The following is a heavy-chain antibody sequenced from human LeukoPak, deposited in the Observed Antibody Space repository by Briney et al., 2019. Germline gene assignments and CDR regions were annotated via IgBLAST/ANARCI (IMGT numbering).Heavy chain of an antibody. J-gene: IGHJ4*02. CDR3: ARDSGAYDLYFDY. D-gene: IGHD5-12*01. CDR2: IGYDGSTQ. V-gene: IGHV3-30*04. CDR1: GFIFNSYS. Sequence: GGSLRLSCEASGFIFNSYSLHWVRQAPGKGLEWVAVIGYDGSTQHYADFVKGRFTISRDNSQNMLYLQMNSLRAEDTAVYYCARDSGAYDLYFDYWGQGTLVTVSS.